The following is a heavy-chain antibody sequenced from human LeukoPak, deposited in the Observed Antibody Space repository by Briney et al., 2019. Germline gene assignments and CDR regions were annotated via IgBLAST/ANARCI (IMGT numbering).Heavy chain of an antibody. Sequence: ASVKVSCKASGYTFTNYAVHWVRQATGQGLEWMGWMNPNSGNTGYAQKFQGRITLTRNTSTSTAYLELSSLRTEDTAMYYCARDFGYCTSTTCYSKFDPWGQGTLVTVPS. CDR3: ARDFGYCTSTTCYSKFDP. D-gene: IGHD2-2*01. J-gene: IGHJ5*02. CDR2: MNPNSGNT. V-gene: IGHV1-8*01. CDR1: GYTFTNYA.